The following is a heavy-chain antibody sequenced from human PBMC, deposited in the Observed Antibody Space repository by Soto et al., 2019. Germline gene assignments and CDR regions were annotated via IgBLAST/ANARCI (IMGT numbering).Heavy chain of an antibody. V-gene: IGHV3-23*01. Sequence: EVQLLESGGGLVQPGGSLRLSCAASGCTFSSYAMSWVRQAPGKGLGWVSAISGSGGSTYYADSVKGRFTISRDTSKNTLNLQMNSLRPEHTAVYYSAKERGYCRSTGCAAGGMDVWRQGTTVTVSS. CDR1: GCTFSSYA. CDR3: AKERGYCRSTGCAAGGMDV. J-gene: IGHJ6*01. D-gene: IGHD2-2*01. CDR2: ISGSGGST.